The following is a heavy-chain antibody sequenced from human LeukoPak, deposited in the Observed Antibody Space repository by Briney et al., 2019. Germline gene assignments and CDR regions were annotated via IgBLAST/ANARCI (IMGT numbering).Heavy chain of an antibody. D-gene: IGHD3-22*01. J-gene: IGHJ6*02. V-gene: IGHV3-74*01. CDR1: GFTFSNCW. Sequence: GGSLRLSCAASGFTFSNCWMHWVRQAPGKGLEWVSRIEYDESKTEYADSVKGRFTISRDNAKNTLYLQMNSLRAEDTAVYYCARDTYFYNSSALYHYYYGMDVWGQGTTVTVSS. CDR3: ARDTYFYNSSALYHYYYGMDV. CDR2: IEYDESKT.